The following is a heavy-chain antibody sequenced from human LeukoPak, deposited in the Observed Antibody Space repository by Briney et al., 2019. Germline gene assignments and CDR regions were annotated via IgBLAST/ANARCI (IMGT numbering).Heavy chain of an antibody. CDR2: ITGNGGTT. J-gene: IGHJ4*02. CDR3: AKDLYFYGSGSTPDY. D-gene: IGHD3-10*01. V-gene: IGHV3-23*01. Sequence: GRSLRLSCAASGFTFSGYAMSWVRQAPGKGLEWVSAITGNGGTTYYTDSVKGRFTISRDKSKNTVYLQMNSLRDGDTAIYYCAKDLYFYGSGSTPDYWGQGTLVTVSS. CDR1: GFTFSGYA.